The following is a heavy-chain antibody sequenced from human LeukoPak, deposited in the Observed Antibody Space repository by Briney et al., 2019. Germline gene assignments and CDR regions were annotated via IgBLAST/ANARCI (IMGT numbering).Heavy chain of an antibody. CDR2: ISPNSDDT. Sequence: DSVKVSCKASGYTFTGYYLHWVRQAPGQGLEWMGWISPNSDDTNYAQKFRGRVNMTRDTSISTAYMELSRLRSDDTAIYYCARGGFDYWGQGTLVTVSS. J-gene: IGHJ4*02. CDR1: GYTFTGYY. CDR3: ARGGFDY. V-gene: IGHV1-2*02.